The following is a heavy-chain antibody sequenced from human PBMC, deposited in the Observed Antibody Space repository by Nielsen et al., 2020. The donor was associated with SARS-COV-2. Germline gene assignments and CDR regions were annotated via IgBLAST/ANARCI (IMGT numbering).Heavy chain of an antibody. Sequence: GGSRRLSCAASGFSFDDYGMSWVRQAPGKGLEWVAGISWNGGTTRYADSVKGRFTISRDNAKNSLYLQMKSLRADDTALYYCGRVRGYYDISGYYHGFDFWGQGTLVTVSS. CDR2: ISWNGGTT. V-gene: IGHV3-20*04. CDR3: GRVRGYYDISGYYHGFDF. CDR1: GFSFDDYG. D-gene: IGHD3-22*01. J-gene: IGHJ4*02.